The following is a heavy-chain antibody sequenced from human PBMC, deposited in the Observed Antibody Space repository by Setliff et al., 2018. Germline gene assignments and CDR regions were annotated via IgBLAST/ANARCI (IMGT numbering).Heavy chain of an antibody. D-gene: IGHD2-15*01. J-gene: IGHJ4*02. CDR2: IYAGDSDT. CDR3: ARLTPETDFDY. Sequence: GESLKISCKGSGYTFSNYWVGWVRQMPGKGLEWMGVIYAGDSDTRYSPSFQGQVTISADKSISTVYLQWSSLKASDTAIYYCARLTPETDFDYWGPGTLVTVSS. CDR1: GYTFSNYW. V-gene: IGHV5-51*01.